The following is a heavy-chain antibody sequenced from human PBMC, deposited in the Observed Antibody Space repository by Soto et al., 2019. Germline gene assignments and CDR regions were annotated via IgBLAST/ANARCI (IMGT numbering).Heavy chain of an antibody. D-gene: IGHD6-19*01. J-gene: IGHJ6*02. CDR2: ISYDGSNK. CDR3: AKALVRWAVAGYYYYYGMDV. V-gene: IGHV3-30*18. Sequence: PGGSLRLSCAASGFTFSIYGMHWVRHAPGKGLEWVAVISYDGSNKYYADSVKGRFTISRDNSKNTLYLQMNSLRAEDTAVYYCAKALVRWAVAGYYYYYGMDVWGQGTTVTVSS. CDR1: GFTFSIYG.